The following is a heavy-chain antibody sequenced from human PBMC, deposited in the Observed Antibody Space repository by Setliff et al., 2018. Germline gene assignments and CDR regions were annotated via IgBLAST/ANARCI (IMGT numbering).Heavy chain of an antibody. D-gene: IGHD4-17*01. J-gene: IGHJ4*02. CDR3: ARDPTVTNLDLYFDY. CDR2: LNWNGGRK. CDR1: GFKFDTYG. Sequence: GGSLRLSCEASGFKFDTYGMSWVRQAPGKGLEWVSTLNWNGGRKRHADSVKGRFGISRDNAKNTVYLQMNGLRTEETAVYYCARDPTVTNLDLYFDYWGQGILVTVSS. V-gene: IGHV3-20*04.